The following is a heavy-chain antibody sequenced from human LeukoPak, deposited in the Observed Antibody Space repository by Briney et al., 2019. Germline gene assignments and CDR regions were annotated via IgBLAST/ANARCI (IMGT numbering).Heavy chain of an antibody. CDR1: GFTFSSYA. D-gene: IGHD3-10*01. CDR2: ISSSGSTI. J-gene: IGHJ5*02. CDR3: ARAGYYGPNWFDP. Sequence: GGSLRLSCAASGFTFSSYAMHWVRQAPGKGLEWVSYISSSGSTIYYADSVKGRFTISRDNAKNSLYLQMNSLRAEDTAVYYCARAGYYGPNWFDPWGQGTLVTVSS. V-gene: IGHV3-48*04.